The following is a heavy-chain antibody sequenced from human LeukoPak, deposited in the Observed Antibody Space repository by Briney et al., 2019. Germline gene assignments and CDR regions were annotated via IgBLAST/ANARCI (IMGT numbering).Heavy chain of an antibody. Sequence: GESLKISCKGSGYSFTSYWIGWVRQLPGKGLEWMGIIYPGDSDTRYSPSFQGQVTISADKSISTAYLQWSSLKASDTAMYYCARVLDYYDSTNAFDIWGQGTMVTVSS. CDR3: ARVLDYYDSTNAFDI. J-gene: IGHJ3*02. D-gene: IGHD3-22*01. CDR1: GYSFTSYW. CDR2: IYPGDSDT. V-gene: IGHV5-51*01.